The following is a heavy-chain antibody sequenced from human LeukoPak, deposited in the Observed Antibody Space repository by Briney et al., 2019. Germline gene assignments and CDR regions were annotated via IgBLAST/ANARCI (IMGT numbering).Heavy chain of an antibody. CDR1: GFTFSSYA. D-gene: IGHD5-12*01. Sequence: GGSLRLSCAASGFTFSSYAMHWVRQAPGKGLEYVSAISSNGGSTYYANSVKGRFTISRDNSKNTLYPQMGSLRAEDMAVYYCARVFGVATISGGAFDIWGQGTMVTVSS. J-gene: IGHJ3*02. CDR2: ISSNGGST. CDR3: ARVFGVATISGGAFDI. V-gene: IGHV3-64*01.